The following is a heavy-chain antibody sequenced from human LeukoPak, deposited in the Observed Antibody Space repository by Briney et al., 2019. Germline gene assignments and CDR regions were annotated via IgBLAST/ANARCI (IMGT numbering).Heavy chain of an antibody. V-gene: IGHV3-30*02. CDR2: IQRDGSNQ. CDR3: AKTDSSGYYYFDY. Sequence: PGGSLRLSCAASGFTFSSYAMHWVRQPPGKGLEWVTLIQRDGSNQYYADSGKGRFTISRDNAKNSLYLQMNSLRDEDTAVYYCAKTDSSGYYYFDYWGQGTLVTVSS. J-gene: IGHJ4*02. CDR1: GFTFSSYA. D-gene: IGHD3-22*01.